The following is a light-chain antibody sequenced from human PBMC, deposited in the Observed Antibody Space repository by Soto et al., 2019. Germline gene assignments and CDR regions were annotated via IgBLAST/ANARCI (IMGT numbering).Light chain of an antibody. Sequence: EIVLTQSPATLSLSPGERATLSCRASQSVSSYLAWYQQKPGQAPRLLIYDASNRATGIPARFSGSGSGTDFTLTISSLEPXDFXVYYCQQRSNWPPYTFG. CDR1: QSVSSY. CDR3: QQRSNWPPYT. J-gene: IGKJ2*01. CDR2: DAS. V-gene: IGKV3-11*01.